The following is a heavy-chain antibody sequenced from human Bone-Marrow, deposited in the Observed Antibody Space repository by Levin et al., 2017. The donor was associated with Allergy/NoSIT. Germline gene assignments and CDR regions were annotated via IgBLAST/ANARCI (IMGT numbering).Heavy chain of an antibody. CDR3: ARDGSNGFDC. J-gene: IGHJ4*02. CDR1: GFTFSKYW. Sequence: GGSLRLSCAASGFTFSKYWMAWVRQAPGKGLEGAANIKEDGSEIYYVDSVKGRFTISRDDSKNAVYLQMNSLRAEDTAVYYCARDGSNGFDCWGQGTLVTVSS. CDR2: IKEDGSEI. V-gene: IGHV3-7*01. D-gene: IGHD2-15*01.